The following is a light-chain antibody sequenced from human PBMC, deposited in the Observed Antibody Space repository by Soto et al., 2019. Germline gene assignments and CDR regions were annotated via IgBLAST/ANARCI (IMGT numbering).Light chain of an antibody. Sequence: IVLTQSPVSLSLSPGERATLSCRASETIGRSLAWYQQRPGQAPRLLIYGASTRATGIPARFSGSGSGTEFTLTISSLQSEDFAVYYCQQYNNWPPLTFGGGTKVDIK. CDR1: ETIGRS. J-gene: IGKJ4*01. CDR3: QQYNNWPPLT. V-gene: IGKV3-15*01. CDR2: GAS.